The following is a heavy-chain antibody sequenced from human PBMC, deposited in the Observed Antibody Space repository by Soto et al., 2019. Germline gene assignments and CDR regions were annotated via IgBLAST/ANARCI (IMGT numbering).Heavy chain of an antibody. Sequence: APEKASCKVSGYPLTELFMHSVRPAPGKELEWMGGFDPEDGETIYAQKFQGRVTMTEGTSTDAAYMELSSLRSEDTAVYYCATARGQWLVHYYYYGMDVWGQGTTVTVSS. CDR2: FDPEDGET. CDR1: GYPLTELF. V-gene: IGHV1-24*01. CDR3: ATARGQWLVHYYYYGMDV. D-gene: IGHD6-19*01. J-gene: IGHJ6*02.